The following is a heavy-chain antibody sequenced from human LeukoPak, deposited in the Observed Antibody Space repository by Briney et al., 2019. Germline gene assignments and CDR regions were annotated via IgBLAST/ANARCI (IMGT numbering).Heavy chain of an antibody. J-gene: IGHJ4*02. CDR2: ISSSGSTI. CDR3: ARVGDCSSTSCYFYFDY. Sequence: GGSLRLSCAASGFTFSSYEMNWVRQAPGKGLEWVSYISSSGSTIYYADSVKGRFTISRDNAKNSLYLQMDSLRAEDTAVYYCARVGDCSSTSCYFYFDYWGQGTLVTVSS. D-gene: IGHD2-2*01. CDR1: GFTFSSYE. V-gene: IGHV3-48*03.